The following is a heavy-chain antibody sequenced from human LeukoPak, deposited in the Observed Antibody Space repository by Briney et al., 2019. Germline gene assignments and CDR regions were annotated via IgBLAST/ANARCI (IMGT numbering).Heavy chain of an antibody. V-gene: IGHV3-21*01. CDR2: ISSSSSYI. J-gene: IGHJ6*03. CDR1: GFTFSSYS. Sequence: PGGSLRLSCAASGFTFSSYSMNWVRQAAGKGLEWVSSISSSSSYIYYADSVKGRFTISRDNAKNSLYLQMNSLRAEDTAVYYCARDPSSGSYYVGFFYYYYTDVWGKGTTVTVSS. D-gene: IGHD1-26*01. CDR3: ARDPSSGSYYVGFFYYYYTDV.